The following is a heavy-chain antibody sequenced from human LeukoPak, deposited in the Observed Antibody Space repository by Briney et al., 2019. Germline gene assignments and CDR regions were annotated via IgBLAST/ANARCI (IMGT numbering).Heavy chain of an antibody. V-gene: IGHV4-39*01. CDR3: ARVGSGYERYYFDY. J-gene: IGHJ4*02. D-gene: IGHD5-12*01. Sequence: SETLSLTCTVSGGSISSSSYYWGWIRQPPGKGLEWIGSIYYSGSTYYNPSLKSRVTISVDTSKNQFSLKLSSVTAADTAVYYCARVGSGYERYYFDYWGQGTLVTVSS. CDR2: IYYSGST. CDR1: GGSISSSSYY.